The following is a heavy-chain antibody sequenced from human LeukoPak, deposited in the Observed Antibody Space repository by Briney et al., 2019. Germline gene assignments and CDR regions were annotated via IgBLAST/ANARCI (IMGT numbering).Heavy chain of an antibody. V-gene: IGHV3-7*01. D-gene: IGHD2-15*01. Sequence: GGSLRLSCAASGFSFSAYWMTWVRQAPGTGLEWVANINPAGTETYYVDPVKGRFTISRDNAKNLLYLQMNSLRAEDTAVYYCARFGYVAAVDLWGQGTLDTVSS. J-gene: IGHJ4*02. CDR3: ARFGYVAAVDL. CDR2: INPAGTET. CDR1: GFSFSAYW.